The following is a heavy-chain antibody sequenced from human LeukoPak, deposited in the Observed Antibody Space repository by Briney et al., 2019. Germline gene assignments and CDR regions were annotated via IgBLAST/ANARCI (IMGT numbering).Heavy chain of an antibody. CDR3: AGTPAPLERYGSPY. CDR1: GGSIISSNYY. Sequence: PSQTLSLTCTVSGGSIISSNYYWGSIRQPPGKGLEWIGSIYDGGITYYNPSLKSRVTISVDTSKNQFSLNLSSVTAADTAVYYCAGTPAPLERYGSPYWGRGTLVTVSS. D-gene: IGHD3-10*01. CDR2: IYDGGIT. V-gene: IGHV4-39*01. J-gene: IGHJ4*02.